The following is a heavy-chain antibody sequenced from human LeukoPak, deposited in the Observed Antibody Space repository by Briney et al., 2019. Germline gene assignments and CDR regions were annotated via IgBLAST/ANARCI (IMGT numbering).Heavy chain of an antibody. D-gene: IGHD5-12*01. J-gene: IGHJ4*02. CDR3: AAALMTKWISFDY. CDR1: GFTLSRSW. V-gene: IGHV3-7*01. CDR2: IKQDGSEK. Sequence: GGSLRLSCEASGFTLSRSWMSWVRQAPGKGLEWVANIKQDGSEKYYVDSVKGRFTISRDNAKNSLYLQMNRLRADDTAVYYCAAALMTKWISFDYWGQGTLVTVSS.